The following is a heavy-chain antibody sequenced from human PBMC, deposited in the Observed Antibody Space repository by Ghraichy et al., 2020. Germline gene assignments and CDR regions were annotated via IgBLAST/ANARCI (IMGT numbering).Heavy chain of an antibody. CDR2: IKQDGSEK. J-gene: IGHJ6*02. D-gene: IGHD2-2*01. CDR3: ARSSASKVPATIYYYYYGMDV. Sequence: GESLNISCAASGFTFSSYWMSWVRQAPGKGLEWVANIKQDGSEKYYVDSVKGRFTISRDNAKNSLYLQMNSLRAEDTAVYYCARSSASKVPATIYYYYYGMDVWGQGTTVTVSS. CDR1: GFTFSSYW. V-gene: IGHV3-7*01.